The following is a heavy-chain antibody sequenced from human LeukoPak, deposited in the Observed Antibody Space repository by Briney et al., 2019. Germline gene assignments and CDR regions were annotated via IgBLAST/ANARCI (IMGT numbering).Heavy chain of an antibody. J-gene: IGHJ6*02. CDR2: INPNSGGT. CDR1: GYTFTGYY. Sequence: ASVKVSFKASGYTFTGYYMHWVRQAPGQGLEWMGWINPNSGGTNYAQKFQGRVTMTRDTSISTAYMELSRLRSDDTAVYYCARGPYSSGWYGPYYYYGMDVWGQGTTVTVSS. D-gene: IGHD6-19*01. V-gene: IGHV1-2*02. CDR3: ARGPYSSGWYGPYYYYGMDV.